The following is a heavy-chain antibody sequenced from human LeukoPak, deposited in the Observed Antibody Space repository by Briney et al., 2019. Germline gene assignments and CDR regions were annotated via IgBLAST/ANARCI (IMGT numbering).Heavy chain of an antibody. CDR3: ARDTFQPGLIDS. CDR2: INTDSSDI. J-gene: IGHJ4*02. D-gene: IGHD2-2*01. V-gene: IGHV3-21*05. CDR1: GFTFSSYS. Sequence: GGSLRLSCEASGFTFSSYSMNWVRQAPGKGLEWVSYINTDSSDIHYADSVKGRFTISRDNARNTLYLQLSSLRAEDSAVYYCARDTFQPGLIDSWGQGTLVTVSS.